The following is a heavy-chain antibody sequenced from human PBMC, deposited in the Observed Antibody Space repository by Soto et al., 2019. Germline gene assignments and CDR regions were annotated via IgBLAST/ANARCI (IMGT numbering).Heavy chain of an antibody. J-gene: IGHJ4*02. CDR3: ARAALSVVPADY. Sequence: PGGSLRLSCAASGFTVSSNYMSWVRQAPGKGLEWVSVIYSGGSTYYADSVKGRFTISRDNSKNTLYLQMNSLRAEDTAVYYCARAALSVVPADYWGQGTLVTVSS. CDR2: IYSGGST. D-gene: IGHD2-2*01. CDR1: GFTVSSNY. V-gene: IGHV3-66*01.